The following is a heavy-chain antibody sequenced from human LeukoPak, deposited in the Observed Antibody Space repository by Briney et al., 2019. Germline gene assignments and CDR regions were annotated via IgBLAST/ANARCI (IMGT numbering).Heavy chain of an antibody. V-gene: IGHV3-23*01. CDR3: AKWNQLLSIWTTAYYFDY. J-gene: IGHJ4*02. CDR1: GFTFSSSG. Sequence: GGSLRLSCAASGFTFSSSGMSWVRQAPGKGLEWVSSISGSGGSTYYADSVKGRFTISRDNSKNTLYLQMNSLRAEDTAVYYCAKWNQLLSIWTTAYYFDYCGQGTLVTVSS. D-gene: IGHD2-2*01. CDR2: ISGSGGST.